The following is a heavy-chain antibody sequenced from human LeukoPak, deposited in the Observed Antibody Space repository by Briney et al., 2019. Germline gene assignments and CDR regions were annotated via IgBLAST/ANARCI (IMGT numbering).Heavy chain of an antibody. CDR3: ARDVSSSTRAFDI. J-gene: IGHJ3*02. D-gene: IGHD2-8*01. V-gene: IGHV3-48*03. CDR1: GFTLSTYE. CDR2: ISSSTSHT. Sequence: GGSLRLSCAASGFTLSTYEITWVRQAPGKGLEWVLFISSSTSHTFYADSVKGRFTIFRDTAKNSLYLQMNNLRGEDTAVYYCARDVSSSTRAFDIWGQGTMVAVS.